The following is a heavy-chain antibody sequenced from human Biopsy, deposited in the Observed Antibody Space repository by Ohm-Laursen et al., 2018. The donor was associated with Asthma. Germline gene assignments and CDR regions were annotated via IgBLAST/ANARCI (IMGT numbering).Heavy chain of an antibody. V-gene: IGHV3-30-3*01. D-gene: IGHD6-6*01. CDR2: ITFDGSTQ. CDR1: GRHFGSYN. J-gene: IGHJ6*02. CDR3: ARKIAARGGMGV. Sequence: RSLRLSCTASGRHFGSYNMHWARQAPGKGLEWVAVITFDGSTQHYGDSVKGRFTISRDNSKNMLFLQMNSLRAEDTAVYYCARKIAARGGMGVWGQGTTVTVSS.